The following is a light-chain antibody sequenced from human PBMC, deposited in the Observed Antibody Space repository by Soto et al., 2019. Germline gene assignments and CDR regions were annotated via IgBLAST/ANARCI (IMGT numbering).Light chain of an antibody. CDR1: SSDISIYNH. CDR3: CSYTSSTNYV. CDR2: EVS. J-gene: IGLJ1*01. Sequence: QSALTQPASVSGSPGQSITISCTGTSSDISIYNHVSWYQQHPGKAPKLIIYEVSNRPSGISNRFSGAKSGNTASLTISGLQVEDEADYYCCSYTSSTNYVFGAGTKVTVL. V-gene: IGLV2-14*01.